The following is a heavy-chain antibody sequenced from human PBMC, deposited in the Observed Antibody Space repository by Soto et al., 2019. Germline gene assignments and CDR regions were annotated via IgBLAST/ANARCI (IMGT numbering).Heavy chain of an antibody. CDR3: ARAAGFGEIFFDY. D-gene: IGHD3-10*01. CDR1: VGSISSYY. CDR2: IYNIGNT. J-gene: IGHJ4*02. Sequence: PSETLSLTGAVSVGSISSYYWSWIRQPPGKGLEWIGYIYNIGNTNYNPSLKSPVTISVDTSKNQFSLKLTSVTAADTAVYYCARAAGFGEIFFDYWGQGTLVTVSS. V-gene: IGHV4-59*01.